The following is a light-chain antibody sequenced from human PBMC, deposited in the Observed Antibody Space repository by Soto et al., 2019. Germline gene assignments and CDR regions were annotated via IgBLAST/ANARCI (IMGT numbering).Light chain of an antibody. CDR3: SSYTSSSTYV. CDR2: EVS. J-gene: IGLJ1*01. Sequence: QSVLTQPASVSGSPGQSITISCTGTSSDVGSYNLVSWYQHHPGKAPKLMIYEVSKRPSGVSNRFSGSKSGNTASLTISGLQAEDEADYYCSSYTSSSTYVFGTGPKVTVL. CDR1: SSDVGSYNL. V-gene: IGLV2-14*02.